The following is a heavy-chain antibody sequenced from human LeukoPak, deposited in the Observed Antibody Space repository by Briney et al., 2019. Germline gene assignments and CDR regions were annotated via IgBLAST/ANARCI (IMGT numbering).Heavy chain of an antibody. CDR1: GFSFSDYG. V-gene: IGHV3-30*02. Sequence: PGGSLRLSCEASGFSFSDYGMHWGRQGPGKGLEWVAFILYDGSQKYYADSVKGRFTVSRDNSKNTVYLQMNSLRTEDTAVYYCVKDQAGGWGQGTLVTVSS. CDR2: ILYDGSQK. CDR3: VKDQAGG. J-gene: IGHJ4*02. D-gene: IGHD6-19*01.